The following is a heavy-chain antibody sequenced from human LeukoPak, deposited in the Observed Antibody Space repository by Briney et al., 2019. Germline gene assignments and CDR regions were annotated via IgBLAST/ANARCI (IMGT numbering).Heavy chain of an antibody. CDR3: ARRGGARRYDGMDV. V-gene: IGHV4-59*08. Sequence: SETLSLTCTVSGGSISGYFWYWMRQSPGKGMESIGNIYYTGSTTYSPSLKSRVTISVDTSKSQFSLKLSSVTAAVTAVYYCARRGGARRYDGMDVWGQGTTVTVSS. J-gene: IGHJ6*02. D-gene: IGHD6-6*01. CDR2: IYYTGST. CDR1: GGSISGYF.